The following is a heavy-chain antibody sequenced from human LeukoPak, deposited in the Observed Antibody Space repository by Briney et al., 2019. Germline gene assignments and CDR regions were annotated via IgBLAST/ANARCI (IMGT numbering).Heavy chain of an antibody. CDR1: GYTLTELS. Sequence: GASVKVSCKVSGYTLTELSMHWVRQAPGKGLEWMGGFDPEDGETIYAQKFQGRATMTEDTSTDTAYMELSSLRSEDTAVYYCATLTAEGLYCTNGVCLYFDYWGQGTLVTVSS. J-gene: IGHJ4*02. D-gene: IGHD2-8*01. CDR2: FDPEDGET. V-gene: IGHV1-24*01. CDR3: ATLTAEGLYCTNGVCLYFDY.